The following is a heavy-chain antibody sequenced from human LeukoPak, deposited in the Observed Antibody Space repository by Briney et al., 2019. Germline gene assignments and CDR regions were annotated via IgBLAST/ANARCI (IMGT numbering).Heavy chain of an antibody. D-gene: IGHD3-9*01. CDR1: GFTFSSYA. CDR2: ISYDGSNK. V-gene: IGHV3-30-3*01. J-gene: IGHJ4*02. Sequence: GGSLRLSCAASGFTFSSYAMHWVRQAPGKGLEWVAVISYDGSNKYYADSVKGRFTISRDNSKNTLYLQVNSLRAEDTAVYYCARASPILRYFDWIVWGQGTLVTVSS. CDR3: ARASPILRYFDWIV.